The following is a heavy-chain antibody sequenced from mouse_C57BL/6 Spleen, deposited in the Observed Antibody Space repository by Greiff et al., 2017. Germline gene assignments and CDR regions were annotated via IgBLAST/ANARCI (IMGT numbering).Heavy chain of an antibody. V-gene: IGHV1-4*01. CDR1: GYTFTSYS. D-gene: IGHD3-2*02. Sequence: QVQLQQSGAELVRPGASVKMSCKASGYTFTSYSMHWVKQRPGQGLEWIGYINPSSGYTKYNQKFKDKATLTADKSSSTAYMQLSSLTSEDSAVYYCADGSGYGFAYWGQGTLVTVSA. J-gene: IGHJ3*01. CDR3: ADGSGYGFAY. CDR2: INPSSGYT.